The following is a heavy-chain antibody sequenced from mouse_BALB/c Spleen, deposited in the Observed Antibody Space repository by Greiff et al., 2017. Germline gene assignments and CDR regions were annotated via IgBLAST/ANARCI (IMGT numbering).Heavy chain of an antibody. CDR3: ERRAYYGNYDYAMDY. CDR2: INPWSSGT. J-gene: IGHJ4*01. D-gene: IGHD2-10*01. Sequence: VQLKQSGAELVRPGTSVKVSCKASGYAFTNFLIEWVKQRPGQGLEWIGVINPWSSGTNYNEKFKGKATLTADKSSSTSYMQPSSLTSDDSAVYFCERRAYYGNYDYAMDYWGQGTSVTVSS. V-gene: IGHV1-54*03. CDR1: GYAFTNFL.